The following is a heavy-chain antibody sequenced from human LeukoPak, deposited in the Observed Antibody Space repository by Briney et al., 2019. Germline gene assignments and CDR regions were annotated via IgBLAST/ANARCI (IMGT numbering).Heavy chain of an antibody. J-gene: IGHJ4*02. V-gene: IGHV3-74*01. Sequence: GGSLRISCAAAGFTFSRYWMHWVRQAPGRGLVWVSRINSDGSSTSYADSVKGRFTISRDNAKNTLCLQMNSLRAEDTAVYYCARATVTIDYWGQGTLVTVSS. CDR3: ARATVTIDY. D-gene: IGHD2-21*02. CDR2: INSDGSST. CDR1: GFTFSRYW.